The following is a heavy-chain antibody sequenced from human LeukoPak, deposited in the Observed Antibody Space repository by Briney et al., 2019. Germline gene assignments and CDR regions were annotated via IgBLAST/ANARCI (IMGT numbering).Heavy chain of an antibody. J-gene: IGHJ4*02. V-gene: IGHV3-21*01. CDR1: GFTFSSYS. CDR2: ISSSSSYI. D-gene: IGHD6-6*01. Sequence: PGGSLRLSCAASGFTFSSYSMNWVRQAPGKGLEWVSSISSSSSYIYYADSVKGRFTISRDNAKNSLYLQMNSLRAEDTAVYYCAKDRWDLAARAGGLFDYWGQGTLVTVSS. CDR3: AKDRWDLAARAGGLFDY.